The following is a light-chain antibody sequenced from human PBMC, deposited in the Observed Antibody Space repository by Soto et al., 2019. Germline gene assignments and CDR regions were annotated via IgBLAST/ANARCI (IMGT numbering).Light chain of an antibody. V-gene: IGKV2D-29*01. CDR3: MQSTDLPYT. CDR1: QSLLHSDGQTY. J-gene: IGKJ2*01. CDR2: ELS. Sequence: DIVMTQTPLSLSVTPGQPASISCKSSQSLLHSDGQTYLYWYLQRPGQPPRLLIYELSNRFSGVADRFSGSESRTDFTLKISLVEAEDVGVYYGMQSTDLPYTFGQGTKLEIK.